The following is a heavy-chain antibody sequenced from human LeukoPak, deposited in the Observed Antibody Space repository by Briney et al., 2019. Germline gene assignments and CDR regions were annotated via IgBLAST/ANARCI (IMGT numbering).Heavy chain of an antibody. CDR1: GGSINTGDYY. CDR3: ARSPHIWFAERGWFDP. D-gene: IGHD3-10*01. CDR2: IYYSGSI. V-gene: IGHV4-39*07. Sequence: ASETLSLTCTVSGGSINTGDYYWVWIRQPPGKGLEWIGSIYYSGSISYNPSLKSRVTMTVDTSKSQFSLKLSSMTAADTAVYFCARSPHIWFAERGWFDPWGQGTLVTVSS. J-gene: IGHJ5*02.